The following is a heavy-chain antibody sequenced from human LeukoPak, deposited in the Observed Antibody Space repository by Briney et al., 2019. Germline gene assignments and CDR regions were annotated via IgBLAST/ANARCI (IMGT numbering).Heavy chain of an antibody. CDR1: GGSFSGYY. D-gene: IGHD5-18*01. CDR2: INHSGST. V-gene: IGHV4-34*01. Sequence: PSETLSLTCAVYGGSFSGYYWSWIRQPPGKGLEWIGEINHSGSTNYNPSLKSRVTISVDTSKNQFSLKLSSVTAADTAVYYCARHRGYSYGPPRDLDYWGQGTLVTVSS. J-gene: IGHJ4*02. CDR3: ARHRGYSYGPPRDLDY.